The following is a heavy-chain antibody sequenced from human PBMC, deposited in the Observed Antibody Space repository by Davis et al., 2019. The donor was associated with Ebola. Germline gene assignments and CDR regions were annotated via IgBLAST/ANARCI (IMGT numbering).Heavy chain of an antibody. D-gene: IGHD3-10*01. CDR3: ARRPVGEFDY. CDR2: IRQDGSEK. Sequence: GESLKISCAASGFTFSSYWMSWVRQAPGKGLEWVANIRQDGSEKYYVDSVKGRFTISRDNAKNSVYLQMNNLRADDTAVYYCARRPVGEFDYWGQGTLVTVSS. CDR1: GFTFSSYW. V-gene: IGHV3-7*01. J-gene: IGHJ4*02.